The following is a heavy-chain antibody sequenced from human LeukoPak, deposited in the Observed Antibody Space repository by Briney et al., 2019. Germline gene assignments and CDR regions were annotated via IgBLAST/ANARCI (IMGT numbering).Heavy chain of an antibody. CDR2: IYPGDSDT. J-gene: IGHJ3*02. V-gene: IGHV5-51*01. CDR3: XXXXXGXGWXHGAFDI. D-gene: IGHD6-19*01. CDR1: GYSFTNYW. Sequence: GESLKISCKGSGYSFTNYWIGWVRQMPGKGLEWMGIIYPGDSDTRYSPSFRGQVTISADKSISTAYLQWGSLKASDSSMYYCXXXXXGXGWXHGAFDIWGRGTMVTVSS.